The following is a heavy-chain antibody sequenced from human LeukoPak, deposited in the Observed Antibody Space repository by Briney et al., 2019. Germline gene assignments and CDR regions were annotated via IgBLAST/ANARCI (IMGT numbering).Heavy chain of an antibody. J-gene: IGHJ5*02. CDR2: INGRTFTT. Sequence: GGSLRLSCAASGFTFNTYAMSWVRQAPGKGLEWVSAINGRTFTTYYADSVQGRFTISRDNAKNTLYLQMSGLRVDDTSVYYCVRGYSNGWFDPWGQGTLVTVSS. CDR3: VRGYSNGWFDP. D-gene: IGHD4-11*01. V-gene: IGHV3-23*01. CDR1: GFTFNTYA.